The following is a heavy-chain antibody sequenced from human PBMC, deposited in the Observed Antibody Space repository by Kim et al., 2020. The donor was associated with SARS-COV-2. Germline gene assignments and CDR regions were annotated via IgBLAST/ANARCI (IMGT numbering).Heavy chain of an antibody. CDR2: ISSSSSYI. D-gene: IGHD4-17*01. V-gene: IGHV3-21*04. CDR3: ARKVATSDYGDDSDYFDY. CDR1: GFTFSSYS. Sequence: GGSLRLSCAASGFTFSSYSMNWVRQAPGKGLEWVSSISSSSSYIYYADSVKGRFTISRDNAKNSLYLQMNSLRAEDTAVYYCARKVATSDYGDDSDYFDYWGQGTLVTVSS. J-gene: IGHJ4*02.